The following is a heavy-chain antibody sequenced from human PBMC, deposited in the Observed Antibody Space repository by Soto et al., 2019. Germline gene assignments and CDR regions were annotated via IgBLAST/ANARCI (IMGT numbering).Heavy chain of an antibody. D-gene: IGHD6-19*01. CDR3: AKCSPRYSSGLKAYYFDY. V-gene: IGHV3-23*01. J-gene: IGHJ4*02. Sequence: EVQLLESGGGLVQPGGSLRLSCAASGFTFSSYAMSWVRQAPGKGLEWVSTISGSGGSTYYADSVNGRFTISRDNSKNTLYLQVNSLRDEDTAVYYCAKCSPRYSSGLKAYYFDYCGQGTLVTVSS. CDR2: ISGSGGST. CDR1: GFTFSSYA.